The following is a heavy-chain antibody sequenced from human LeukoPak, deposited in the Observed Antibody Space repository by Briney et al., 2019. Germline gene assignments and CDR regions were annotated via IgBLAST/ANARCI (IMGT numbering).Heavy chain of an antibody. J-gene: IGHJ5*02. CDR2: ISSSSSYI. CDR3: ARATVDCSSTSCYKYNWFDP. Sequence: GGSLRLSCAASGFTFSSYSMNWVRQAPGKGLEWVSSISSSSSYIYYADSVKGRFTISRDNAKHSLYLQMNSLRAEDTAVYYCARATVDCSSTSCYKYNWFDPWGQGTLVTVSS. V-gene: IGHV3-21*01. CDR1: GFTFSSYS. D-gene: IGHD2-2*02.